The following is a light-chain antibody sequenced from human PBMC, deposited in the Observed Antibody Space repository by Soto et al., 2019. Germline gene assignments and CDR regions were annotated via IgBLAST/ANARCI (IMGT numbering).Light chain of an antibody. V-gene: IGLV2-14*01. CDR3: SSYTSSTNLI. J-gene: IGLJ2*01. CDR2: EVS. CDR1: SSDVGGYNY. Sequence: SVLTQPASVSGSPGQSITISCTGTSSDVGGYNYVSWYQQYPGKVPKLMIYEVSHRPSGVSDRFSGSKSGNTASLTISGLQAEDEADYYCSSYTSSTNLIFGGGTKLTVL.